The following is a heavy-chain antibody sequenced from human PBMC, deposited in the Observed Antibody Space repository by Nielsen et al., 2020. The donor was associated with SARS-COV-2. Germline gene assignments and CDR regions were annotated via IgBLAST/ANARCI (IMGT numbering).Heavy chain of an antibody. D-gene: IGHD6-19*01. Sequence: SGSLRLSCAASGFAFDDYAMYWVRQPPGKGLEWIGEIFHSGTTNYNPSLKSRVTISVDKSKNHFSLNLSSVTAADTAVYYCASMTTGWYFDFWGQGSLVTVSS. CDR1: GFAFDDYA. CDR2: IFHSGTT. J-gene: IGHJ4*02. V-gene: IGHV4-34*12. CDR3: ASMTTGWYFDF.